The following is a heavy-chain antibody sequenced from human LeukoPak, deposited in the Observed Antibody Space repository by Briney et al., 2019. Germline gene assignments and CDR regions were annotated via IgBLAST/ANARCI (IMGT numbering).Heavy chain of an antibody. V-gene: IGHV4-39*07. Sequence: PSETLSLTCTVSGGSISSGGYYWSWIRQPPGKGLEWIGEINHSGSTNYNPSLKSRVTISVDTSKNQFSLKLSSVTAADTAVYYCARGGKGGTGYFDYWGQGTLVTVSS. CDR3: ARGGKGGTGYFDY. J-gene: IGHJ4*02. CDR1: GGSISSGGYY. D-gene: IGHD1-1*01. CDR2: INHSGST.